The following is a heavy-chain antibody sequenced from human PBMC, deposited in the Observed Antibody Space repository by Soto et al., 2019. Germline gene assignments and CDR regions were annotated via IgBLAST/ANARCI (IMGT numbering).Heavy chain of an antibody. D-gene: IGHD6-6*01. CDR3: ARDIAARPRAKLLLRGPYFDY. Sequence: GPPMVNPTQTLSLTCTFSGFSLSTRGVCVSWIRRPPGNALACLALIDWVDDKYYSTSLKTRLTISKDTSKNQAVLTITNMDPGDTAAYYCARDIAARPRAKLLLRGPYFDYWGQGTLVTVSS. CDR1: GFSLSTRGVC. CDR2: IDWVDDK. J-gene: IGHJ4*02. V-gene: IGHV2-70*01.